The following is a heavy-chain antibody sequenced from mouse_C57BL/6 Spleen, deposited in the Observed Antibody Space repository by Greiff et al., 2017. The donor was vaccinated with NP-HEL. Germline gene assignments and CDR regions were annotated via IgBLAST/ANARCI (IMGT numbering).Heavy chain of an antibody. CDR1: GYTFTSYW. V-gene: IGHV1-52*01. J-gene: IGHJ2*01. Sequence: QVQLQQPGAELVRPGSSVKLSCKASGYTFTSYWMHWVKQRPIQGLEWIGNIDPSDSETHYNQKFKDKATLTVDKSSSTAYMQLSSLTSEDSAVYYCARASWDGNYFDYWGQGTTLTVSS. CDR3: ARASWDGNYFDY. D-gene: IGHD2-1*01. CDR2: IDPSDSET.